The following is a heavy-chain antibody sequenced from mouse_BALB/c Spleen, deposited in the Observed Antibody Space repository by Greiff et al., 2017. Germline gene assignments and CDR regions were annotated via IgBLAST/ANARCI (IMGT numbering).Heavy chain of an antibody. D-gene: IGHD2-4*01. CDR1: GYTFTSYW. V-gene: IGHV1-87*01. J-gene: IGHJ4*01. Sequence: SGAELARPGASVKLSCKASGYTFTSYWMQWVKQRPGQGLEWIGAIYPGDGDTRYTQKFKGKATLTADKSSSTAYMQLSSLASEDSAVYYCARGGITVYYYAMDYWGQGTSVTVSS. CDR2: IYPGDGDT. CDR3: ARGGITVYYYAMDY.